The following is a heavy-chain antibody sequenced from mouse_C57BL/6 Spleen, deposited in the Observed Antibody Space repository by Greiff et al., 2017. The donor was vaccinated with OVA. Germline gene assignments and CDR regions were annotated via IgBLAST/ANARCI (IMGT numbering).Heavy chain of an antibody. V-gene: IGHV1-19*01. CDR3: ARSDYDYFAY. D-gene: IGHD2-4*01. CDR2: INPYNGGT. CDR1: GYTFTDYY. Sequence: EVQGVESGPVLVKPGASVKMSCKASGYTFTDYYMNWVKQSHGKSLEWIGVINPYNGGTSYNQKFKGKATLTVDKSSSTAYMELNSLTSEDSAVYYCARSDYDYFAYWGQGTLVTVSA. J-gene: IGHJ3*01.